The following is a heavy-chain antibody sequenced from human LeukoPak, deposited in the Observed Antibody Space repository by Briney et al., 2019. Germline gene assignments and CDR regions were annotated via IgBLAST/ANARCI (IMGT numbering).Heavy chain of an antibody. Sequence: SETLSLTCTVSGGSISGYYWSWIRQPPGQGLEWIAYIHSNGYTNYNPSLKSRVTISVDTSKNQFSLKVTSVTAADTAMHYCMKREGPMSGSYDYFDPWGQGTLVTVS. CDR1: GGSISGYY. CDR3: MKREGPMSGSYDYFDP. J-gene: IGHJ5*02. D-gene: IGHD1-26*01. CDR2: IHSNGYT. V-gene: IGHV4-4*09.